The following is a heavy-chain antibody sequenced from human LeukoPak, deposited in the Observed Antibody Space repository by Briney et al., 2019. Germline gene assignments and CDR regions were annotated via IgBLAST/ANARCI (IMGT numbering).Heavy chain of an antibody. CDR3: AREGLGSGAYGGIDY. CDR2: INPSGGST. Sequence: ASVKVSCKASGYTFTSYYMHWVRQAPGQGLEWMGIINPSGGSTSYAQKFQGRVTMTRDMSTSTVYMELSSLSSEDTAVYYCAREGLGSGAYGGIDYWGQGTLVTVSS. CDR1: GYTFTSYY. J-gene: IGHJ4*02. V-gene: IGHV1-46*01. D-gene: IGHD1-26*01.